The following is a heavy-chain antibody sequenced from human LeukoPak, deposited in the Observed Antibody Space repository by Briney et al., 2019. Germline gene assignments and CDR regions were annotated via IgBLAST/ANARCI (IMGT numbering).Heavy chain of an antibody. CDR2: INPSGGST. CDR1: GYTFTSYY. J-gene: IGHJ3*02. Sequence: ASVKVSCKASGYTFTSYYMHWVRQAPGQGLEWMGIINPSGGSTSYAQKFQGRVTMTRDTSTSTVYMELSSLRSEDTAVYYCARVGYYDSSGYYYFGYAFDIWGQGTMVTVSS. D-gene: IGHD3-22*01. CDR3: ARVGYYDSSGYYYFGYAFDI. V-gene: IGHV1-46*01.